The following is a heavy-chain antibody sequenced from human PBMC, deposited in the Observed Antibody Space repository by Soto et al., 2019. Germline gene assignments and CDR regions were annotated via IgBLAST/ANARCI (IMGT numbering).Heavy chain of an antibody. CDR3: ARGGYGRKDY. J-gene: IGHJ4*02. CDR2: INHSGST. V-gene: IGHV4-34*01. CDR1: GGSFSGYY. D-gene: IGHD6-13*01. Sequence: QVQLQQWGAGLLKPSETLSLTCAVYGGSFSGYYWSWIRQRPGKGLEWIGEINHSGSTNYNPSLKSRVTISVDTSKNQFSVKLSSVTAADTAVYYCARGGYGRKDYWGQGTLVTVSS.